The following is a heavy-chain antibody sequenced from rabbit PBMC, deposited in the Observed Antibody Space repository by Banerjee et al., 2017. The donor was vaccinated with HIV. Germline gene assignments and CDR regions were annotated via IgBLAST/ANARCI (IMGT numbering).Heavy chain of an antibody. J-gene: IGHJ4*01. CDR2: IYTSSGST. D-gene: IGHD6-1*01. CDR3: ARYKNVVYTGYGYADL. V-gene: IGHV1S40*01. Sequence: QSLEESGGDLVKPGASLTLTCTASGFSFSSSYYMCWVRQAPGKGLEWIACIYTSSGSTDYASWAKGRFTISKTSSTTVTLQMTSLTAADTATYFCARYKNVVYTGYGYADLWGQGTLVTVS. CDR1: GFSFSSSYY.